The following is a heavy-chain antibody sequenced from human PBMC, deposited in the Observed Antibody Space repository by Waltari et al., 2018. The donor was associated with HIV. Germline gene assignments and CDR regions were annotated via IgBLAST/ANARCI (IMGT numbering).Heavy chain of an antibody. D-gene: IGHD4-4*01. CDR1: GGTFSSYA. J-gene: IGHJ6*02. Sequence: QVQLVQSGAEVKKPGSSVKVSCKASGGTFSSYAISWVRQAPGQGLEWMGGIIPIFGTANYAQKFQGRVTITADESTSTAYMELSSLRSEDTAVYYCARGILDYSNPFVGGMDVWGQGTTVTVSS. V-gene: IGHV1-69*01. CDR2: IIPIFGTA. CDR3: ARGILDYSNPFVGGMDV.